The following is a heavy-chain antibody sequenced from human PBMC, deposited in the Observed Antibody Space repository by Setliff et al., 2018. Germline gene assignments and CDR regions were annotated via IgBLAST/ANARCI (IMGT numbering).Heavy chain of an antibody. J-gene: IGHJ4*02. Sequence: LSLTCRVSGGSISSGNYYWAWIRQPPGKGLEWIGSIYNSGNTNYNPSLKSRVTISIDTSKNQFSLKLSSVTASDTAVYYCARDTAAAGLDYWGQGTLVTVSS. V-gene: IGHV4-39*07. CDR1: GGSISSGNYY. CDR2: IYNSGNT. CDR3: ARDTAAAGLDY. D-gene: IGHD6-13*01.